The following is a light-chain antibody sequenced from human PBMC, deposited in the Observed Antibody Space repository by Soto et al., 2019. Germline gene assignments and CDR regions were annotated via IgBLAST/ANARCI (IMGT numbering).Light chain of an antibody. CDR1: SSNIGAGYD. CDR3: QSYDSSLSGSV. Sequence: QSVLTQPPSVSGAPGQRVTISCTGSSSNIGAGYDVHWYQQLPGTAPKRLIYGNSTRPSGVPDRFSGSKSGTSASLASTGLQAEDEADYYCQSYDSSLSGSVFGGGTKVTVL. CDR2: GNS. V-gene: IGLV1-40*01. J-gene: IGLJ3*02.